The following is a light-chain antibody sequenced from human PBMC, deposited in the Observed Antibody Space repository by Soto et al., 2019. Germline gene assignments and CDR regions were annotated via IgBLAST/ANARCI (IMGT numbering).Light chain of an antibody. CDR1: QSLIQGDGRTS. Sequence: DIVLTQTPLSLSVSPGQPASISCKSSQSLIQGDGRTSLYWYLQKPGQPPQLLIYEVSDRFSGVPDRFSGSGSGTDFTLKISRVEAEDVGFYYCMQNIQLPLTFGGGTKVEL. V-gene: IGKV2D-29*01. J-gene: IGKJ4*01. CDR3: MQNIQLPLT. CDR2: EVS.